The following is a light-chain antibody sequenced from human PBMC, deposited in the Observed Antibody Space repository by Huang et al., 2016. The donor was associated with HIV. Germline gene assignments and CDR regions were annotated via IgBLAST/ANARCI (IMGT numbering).Light chain of an antibody. V-gene: IGKV3-20*01. CDR2: DAS. CDR1: PSISNNY. CDR3: QQYSNSRT. J-gene: IGKJ1*01. Sequence: EIVLTQSPGTLSLSPGERATLSCRASPSISNNYVAWYQQKPGQAPRLLSYDASSRASGIPDRFSGSGAGADFTLTISRLEPEDFAVYYCQQYSNSRTFGQGTKVEIK.